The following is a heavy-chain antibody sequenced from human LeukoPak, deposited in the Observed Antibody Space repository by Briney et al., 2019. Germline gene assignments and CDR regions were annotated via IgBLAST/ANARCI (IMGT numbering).Heavy chain of an antibody. CDR2: IYTSGST. Sequence: KSSETLSVTCTVSGGSISSYYWSWIRQPAGKGLEWIGRIYTSGSTNYNPSLKSRVTMSVDTSKNQFSLKLSSVTAADTAVYYCARDVAARPNYYYYMDVWGKGTTVTVSS. J-gene: IGHJ6*03. D-gene: IGHD6-6*01. CDR3: ARDVAARPNYYYYMDV. CDR1: GGSISSYY. V-gene: IGHV4-4*07.